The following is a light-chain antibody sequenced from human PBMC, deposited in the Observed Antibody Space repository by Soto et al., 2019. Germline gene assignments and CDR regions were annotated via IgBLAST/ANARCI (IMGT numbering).Light chain of an antibody. Sequence: QSALTQPASVSGSPGQSITISCTGTSSDVGDYNSLPWYQQYPGKAPKLLIYDVSNRPLRVSNRFSASKSGTTASLTISGLQAEDEADYYCRSYATNPTLGVFGAGTKVTVL. V-gene: IGLV2-14*01. CDR3: RSYATNPTLGV. J-gene: IGLJ1*01. CDR2: DVS. CDR1: SSDVGDYNS.